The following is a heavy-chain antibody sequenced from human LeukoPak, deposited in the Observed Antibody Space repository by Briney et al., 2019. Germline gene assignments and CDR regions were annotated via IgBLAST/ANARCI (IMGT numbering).Heavy chain of an antibody. CDR2: ISYDGSNK. CDR3: AKVHMAAFDY. CDR1: GFTFSSYA. J-gene: IGHJ4*02. Sequence: GGSLRLSCAASGFTFSSYAMHWVRQAPGKGLEWVAVISYDGSNKYYADSVKGRFTISRDNSKNTLYLQMNSLRAEDTAVYYCAKVHMAAFDYWGQGTLVTVSS. D-gene: IGHD6-13*01. V-gene: IGHV3-30*14.